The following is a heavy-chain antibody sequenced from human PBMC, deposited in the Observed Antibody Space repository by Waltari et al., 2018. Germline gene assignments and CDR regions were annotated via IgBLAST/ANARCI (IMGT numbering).Heavy chain of an antibody. CDR1: GFPFRSYA. CDR3: ARPLMIVVVTPFDY. CDR2: ISYDGSNK. Sequence: QVQLVESGGGVVQPGRSLRLSCAASGFPFRSYAMHWVRQAPGKGLEWVAVISYDGSNKYYADSVKGRFTISRDNSKNTLYLQMNSLRAEDTAVYYCARPLMIVVVTPFDYWGQGTLVTVSS. V-gene: IGHV3-30-3*01. D-gene: IGHD3-22*01. J-gene: IGHJ4*02.